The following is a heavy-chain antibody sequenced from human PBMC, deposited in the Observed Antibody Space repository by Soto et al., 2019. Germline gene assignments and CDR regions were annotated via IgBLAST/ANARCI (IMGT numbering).Heavy chain of an antibody. CDR2: ISGSGGTT. D-gene: IGHD6-13*01. CDR3: AKELWIGASGTGDY. V-gene: IGHV3-23*01. CDR1: GFTFSSYA. J-gene: IGHJ4*02. Sequence: GGSLRLSCAASGFTFSSYAMSWVRQAPGKGLDWVSAISGSGGTTYYGHSVKGRFTISRDNSKNTLYLQMNSLRAEDTAVYYCAKELWIGASGTGDYWGQGTLVTVSS.